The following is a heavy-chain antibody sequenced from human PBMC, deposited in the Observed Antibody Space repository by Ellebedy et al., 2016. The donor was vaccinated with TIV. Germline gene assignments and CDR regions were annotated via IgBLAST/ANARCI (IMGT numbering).Heavy chain of an antibody. J-gene: IGHJ4*03. V-gene: IGHV4-59*12. CDR3: ARELRRSFFDF. CDR2: IYSSGTT. Sequence: SETLSLXCTVSGDSISSYYWYWLRQPPGKGLDWIGYIYSSGTTDYNPSLKSRVTFSIDVSKNEFSLTLTSVTAADTGIYYCARELRRSFFDFWGQGTLVTVSS. CDR1: GDSISSYY.